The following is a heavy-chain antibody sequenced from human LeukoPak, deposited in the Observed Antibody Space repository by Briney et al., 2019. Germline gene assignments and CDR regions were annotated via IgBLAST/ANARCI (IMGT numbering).Heavy chain of an antibody. D-gene: IGHD4-11*01. J-gene: IGHJ4*02. CDR2: IRGSGGST. V-gene: IGHV3-23*01. CDR3: AKAEPYDYIFFFDY. Sequence: GGSLRLSCAASGFTFSSYAMSWVRQAPGKGLEWVSAIRGSGGSTYYADSVKGRFTISRDNSKNTLYLQMDSLRAEDTAVYYCAKAEPYDYIFFFDYWGQGTLVTVSS. CDR1: GFTFSSYA.